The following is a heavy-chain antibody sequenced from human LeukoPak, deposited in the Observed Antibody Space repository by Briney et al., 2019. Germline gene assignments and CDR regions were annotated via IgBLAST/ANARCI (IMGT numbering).Heavy chain of an antibody. CDR2: ISYDGSYK. Sequence: PGGSLRLSCAASGFTFSSYGMHWVRQAPAKGLEWVAVISYDGSYKYYADSVKGRFTISRDNSENTLYLQMNSLRAEDTAVYYCAKPRIAVAGTDLDFWGQGTLVTVSS. J-gene: IGHJ4*02. V-gene: IGHV3-30*18. CDR1: GFTFSSYG. D-gene: IGHD6-19*01. CDR3: AKPRIAVAGTDLDF.